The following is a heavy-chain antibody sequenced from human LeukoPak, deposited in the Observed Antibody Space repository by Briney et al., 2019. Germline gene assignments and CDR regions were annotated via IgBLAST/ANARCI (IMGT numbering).Heavy chain of an antibody. D-gene: IGHD3-10*01. J-gene: IGHJ4*02. Sequence: GGSLRLSCAASGFTFSSYAMSWVRQAPGKGLEWVSAISGSGGSTYYADSVKGRFTISKDNSKNTLYLQMNSLRAEDTAVYYCAKNYYGSGSYYNGIDYWGQGTLVTVSS. CDR3: AKNYYGSGSYYNGIDY. CDR1: GFTFSSYA. CDR2: ISGSGGST. V-gene: IGHV3-23*01.